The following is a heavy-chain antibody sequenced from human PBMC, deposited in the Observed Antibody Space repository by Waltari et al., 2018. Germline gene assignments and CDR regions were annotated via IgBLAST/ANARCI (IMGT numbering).Heavy chain of an antibody. CDR3: ARTGGGRNPRTVTTYYYMDV. V-gene: IGHV4-34*01. Sequence: QVQLQQWGAGLLKPSETLSLTCAVYGGSFSGYYWSWIRQPPGKGLEWIGEINHSGSTNDNPALKSRVTIAVDTSKNQFSLKRSSVTAADTAVYYCARTGGGRNPRTVTTYYYMDVWGKGTTVTVSS. J-gene: IGHJ6*03. CDR2: INHSGST. D-gene: IGHD4-4*01. CDR1: GGSFSGYY.